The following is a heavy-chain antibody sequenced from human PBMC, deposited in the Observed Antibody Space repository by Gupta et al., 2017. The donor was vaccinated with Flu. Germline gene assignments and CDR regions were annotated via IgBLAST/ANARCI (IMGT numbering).Heavy chain of an antibody. J-gene: IGHJ4*02. CDR3: AKNRRYNWHYDGGYIDY. CDR2: ISGSGGST. D-gene: IGHD1-7*01. V-gene: IGHV3-23*01. CDR1: GFTFSSYA. Sequence: EVQLLESGGGLVQPGGSLRLSCAASGFTFSSYAMSWVRQAPGNGLEWVSAISGSGGSTYYADSVKGRFTISRDNSKNTLYLQMNSLRAEDTAVYYCAKNRRYNWHYDGGYIDYWGQGTLVTVSS.